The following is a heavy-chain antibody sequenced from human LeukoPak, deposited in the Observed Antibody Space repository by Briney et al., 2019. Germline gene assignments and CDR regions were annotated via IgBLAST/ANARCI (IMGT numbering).Heavy chain of an antibody. J-gene: IGHJ6*03. CDR3: TRSCSSTSCHRQRYYYYYYYMDV. Sequence: GGSLRLSCASSGFTFSGSAMHWVRQASGKGLKWVGRIRSKANSYATAYAASVKGRFTISRDDSKNTAYLQMTSLKTEDTSVYYCTRSCSSTSCHRQRYYYYYYYMDVWGKGTTVTVSS. D-gene: IGHD2-2*01. CDR1: GFTFSGSA. CDR2: IRSKANSYAT. V-gene: IGHV3-73*01.